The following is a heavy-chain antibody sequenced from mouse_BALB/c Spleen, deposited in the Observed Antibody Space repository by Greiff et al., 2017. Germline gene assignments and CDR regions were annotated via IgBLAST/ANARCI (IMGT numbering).Heavy chain of an antibody. CDR2: ISYSGST. CDR1: GDSITSGY. V-gene: IGHV3-8*02. J-gene: IGHJ4*01. D-gene: IGHD1-1*01. Sequence: EVKLQESGPSLVKPSQTLSLTCSVTGDSITSGYWNWIRKFPGNKLEYMGYISYSGSTYYNPSLKSRISITRDTSKNQYYLQLNSVTTEDTATYYCARWIYYYGSSYVDAMDYWGQGTSVTVSS. CDR3: ARWIYYYGSSYVDAMDY.